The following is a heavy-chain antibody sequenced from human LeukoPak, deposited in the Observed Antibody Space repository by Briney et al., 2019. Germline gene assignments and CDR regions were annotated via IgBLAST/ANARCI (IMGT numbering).Heavy chain of an antibody. D-gene: IGHD4-23*01. CDR2: INPSGGST. CDR3: ARESGDPHDYGGNSYFDY. V-gene: IGHV1-46*01. J-gene: IGHJ4*02. CDR1: GYAFINYA. Sequence: GASVKVSCKTSGYAFINYAINWVRQAPGQGLEWMGIINPSGGSTSYAQKFQGRVTMTRDTSTSTVYMELSSLRSEDTAVYYCARESGDPHDYGGNSYFDYWGQGTLVTVSS.